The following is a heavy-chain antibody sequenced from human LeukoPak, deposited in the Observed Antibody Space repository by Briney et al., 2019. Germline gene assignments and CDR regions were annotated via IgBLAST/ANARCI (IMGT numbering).Heavy chain of an antibody. CDR1: SGSISSYY. D-gene: IGHD6-13*01. V-gene: IGHV4-59*01. Sequence: PSETLSLTCTVSSGSISSYYWSWIRQPPGKGLEWIGYISYIGSTNYNPSLKSRVTILVDTSKNQFSLKLSSVTAADTAVYYCARDRVAAGTFDNWGQGTLVTVSS. CDR2: ISYIGST. J-gene: IGHJ4*02. CDR3: ARDRVAAGTFDN.